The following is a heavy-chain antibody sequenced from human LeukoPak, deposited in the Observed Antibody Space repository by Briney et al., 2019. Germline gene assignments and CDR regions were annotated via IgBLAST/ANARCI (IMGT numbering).Heavy chain of an antibody. CDR2: ISAYNGNT. V-gene: IGHV1-18*01. J-gene: IGHJ5*02. CDR1: GYTFTSYG. Sequence: GASVKVSCKASGYTFTSYGISWVRQAPGQGLEWMGWISAYNGNTNYAQKLQGRVTMTTDTSTSTAYMELRSLRSDDTAVYYCARDPWELLRVGDWFDPWGQGTLVTVSS. CDR3: ARDPWELLRVGDWFDP. D-gene: IGHD1-26*01.